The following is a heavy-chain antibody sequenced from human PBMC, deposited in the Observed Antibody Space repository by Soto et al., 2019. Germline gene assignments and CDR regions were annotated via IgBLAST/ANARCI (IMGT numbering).Heavy chain of an antibody. CDR1: GFTFDTYG. Sequence: GGSLRLSCAASGFTFDTYGMHWVRQVPGKGLQWVAVIWYDGSIKYYADSVRGRFTVPRDNSRNTLYLQMNSLRDEDTAVYYCARIDCTGNNCNPYYHYGMDVWGQGTTVTVSS. CDR2: IWYDGSIK. J-gene: IGHJ6*02. CDR3: ARIDCTGNNCNPYYHYGMDV. D-gene: IGHD2-8*02. V-gene: IGHV3-33*01.